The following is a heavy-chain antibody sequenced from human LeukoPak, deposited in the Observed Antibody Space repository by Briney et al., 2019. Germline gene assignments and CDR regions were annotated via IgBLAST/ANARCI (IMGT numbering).Heavy chain of an antibody. CDR2: IYYSGST. J-gene: IGHJ4*02. CDR3: ARAMHEGGATYYFDY. D-gene: IGHD1-26*01. Sequence: SETLSLTCTVSGGSISSGGYYWSWIRQHPGKGPEWIGYIYYSGSTYYNPSLKSRVTISVDTSKNQFSLKLSSVTAADTAVYYCARAMHEGGATYYFDYWGQGTLVTVSS. V-gene: IGHV4-31*03. CDR1: GGSISSGGYY.